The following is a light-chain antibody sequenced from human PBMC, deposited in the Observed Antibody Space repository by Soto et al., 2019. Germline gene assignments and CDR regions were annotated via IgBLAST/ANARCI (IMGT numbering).Light chain of an antibody. V-gene: IGLV2-8*01. Sequence: QSVLTQPPSASGSPGRSVTISCTGTSSDVGGYNYVSWYQQHPGKAPKLMIYEVSKRPSGVPDRFSGSNSGNTASLTVSGLQAQDEADYYCSSYAGSNTVFGGGTQLTVL. J-gene: IGLJ2*01. CDR1: SSDVGGYNY. CDR3: SSYAGSNTV. CDR2: EVS.